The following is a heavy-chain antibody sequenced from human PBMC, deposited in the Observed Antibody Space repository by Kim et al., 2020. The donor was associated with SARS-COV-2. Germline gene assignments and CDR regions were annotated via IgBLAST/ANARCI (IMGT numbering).Heavy chain of an antibody. Sequence: LKCRVAISVDTSKNQFSLKLSSVTAADTAVYYCARSRYSSGWYRRSDAFDIWGQGTMVTVSS. D-gene: IGHD6-19*01. J-gene: IGHJ3*02. V-gene: IGHV4-34*01. CDR3: ARSRYSSGWYRRSDAFDI.